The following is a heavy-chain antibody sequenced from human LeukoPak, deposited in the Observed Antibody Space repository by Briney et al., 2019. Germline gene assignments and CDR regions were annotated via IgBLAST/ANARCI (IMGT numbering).Heavy chain of an antibody. J-gene: IGHJ3*01. V-gene: IGHV4-4*07. D-gene: IGHD3-10*01. Sequence: SETLSLTCTVAGDSISGGYYWDWIRQPAGKGLEWIGRIYFTGTTNYIPSLKSRVTMTVEPSKSQFSLKLTSVTAADTAVYYCARDRGWGAFNAWGQGTRVTVSP. CDR1: GDSISGGYY. CDR2: IYFTGTT. CDR3: ARDRGWGAFNA.